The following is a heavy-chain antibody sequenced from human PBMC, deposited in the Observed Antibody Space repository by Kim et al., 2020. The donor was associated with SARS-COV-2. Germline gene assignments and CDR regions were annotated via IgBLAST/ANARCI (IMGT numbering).Heavy chain of an antibody. D-gene: IGHD6-19*01. J-gene: IGHJ4*02. Sequence: TISYEDSVKVRFTISRDNPKNSLYLQMNSLRVDDTAIYYCARTIYSSGFNYWGQGTLVTVSS. CDR2: TI. V-gene: IGHV3-11*01. CDR3: ARTIYSSGFNY.